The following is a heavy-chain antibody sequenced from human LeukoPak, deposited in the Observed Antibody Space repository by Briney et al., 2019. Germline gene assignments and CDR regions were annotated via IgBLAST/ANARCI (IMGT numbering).Heavy chain of an antibody. CDR2: IIPIFGTA. CDR3: ARNSGCSGGSCYFFYYYGMDV. J-gene: IGHJ6*04. D-gene: IGHD2-15*01. Sequence: GASVSVSYKASGGTFNIYAISGVRQAPGQGREWMGGIIPIFGTAKYPQKFQGRVTITADESTSPASLELISLRSEDTAVYYCARNSGCSGGSCYFFYYYGMDVWGKGTTVTVSS. CDR1: GGTFNIYA. V-gene: IGHV1-69*01.